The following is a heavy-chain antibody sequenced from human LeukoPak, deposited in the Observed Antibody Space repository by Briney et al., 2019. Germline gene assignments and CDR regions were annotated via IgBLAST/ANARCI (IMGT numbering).Heavy chain of an antibody. D-gene: IGHD3-22*01. Sequence: SETLSLTCTVSGGSISSSSYYWGWLRQPPGKGLEWIGSIYYSGSTYYNPSLKSRVTISVDTSKNQFSLKLSSVTAADTAVYYCASLYYDYYFDYWGQGTLVTVSS. V-gene: IGHV4-39*07. CDR2: IYYSGST. J-gene: IGHJ4*02. CDR3: ASLYYDYYFDY. CDR1: GGSISSSSYY.